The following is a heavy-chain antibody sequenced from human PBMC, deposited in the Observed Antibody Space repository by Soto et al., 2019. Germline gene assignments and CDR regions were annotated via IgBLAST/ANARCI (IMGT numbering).Heavy chain of an antibody. J-gene: IGHJ6*02. CDR1: GGSISSGDYY. V-gene: IGHV4-30-4*01. CDR2: IYYSGST. Sequence: PSETLSLTCTVSGGSISSGDYYWSWTRQPPGKGLEWIGYIYYSGSTYYNPSLKSRVTISVDTSKNQFSLKLSSVTAADTAVYYCARDPPLSGMDVWGQGTTVTVSS. CDR3: ARDPPLSGMDV.